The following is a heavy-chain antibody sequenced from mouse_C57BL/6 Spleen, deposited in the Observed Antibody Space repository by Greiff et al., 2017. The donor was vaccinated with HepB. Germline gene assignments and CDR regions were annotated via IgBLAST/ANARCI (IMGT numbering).Heavy chain of an antibody. CDR3: ARITTVVPSYVDY. V-gene: IGHV1-55*01. Sequence: VQLQQPGAELVKPGASVKLSCKASGYTFTSYWITWVKQRPGQGLEWIGDIYPGSGSTNYNEKFKSKATLTLDTSSSSAYMQLSSLTSGDSAVYYGARITTVVPSYVDYWGQGTTLTVSS. D-gene: IGHD1-1*01. J-gene: IGHJ2*01. CDR2: IYPGSGST. CDR1: GYTFTSYW.